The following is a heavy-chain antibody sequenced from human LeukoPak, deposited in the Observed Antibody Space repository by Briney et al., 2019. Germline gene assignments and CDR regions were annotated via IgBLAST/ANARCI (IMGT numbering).Heavy chain of an antibody. D-gene: IGHD3-22*01. Sequence: SGPTLINPTRPLTLTLTFSGFSLFTSGVGVGWIGQPPVRALGWLTLLYWDDGKLYIPSLKSRLTITNDTSKNQVVRTVTNMDPVDRATYYCAHILHYYVSTHYYYPFDYWGQGTLVTVSS. CDR1: GFSLFTSGVG. J-gene: IGHJ4*02. CDR3: AHILHYYVSTHYYYPFDY. V-gene: IGHV2-5*02. CDR2: LYWDDGK.